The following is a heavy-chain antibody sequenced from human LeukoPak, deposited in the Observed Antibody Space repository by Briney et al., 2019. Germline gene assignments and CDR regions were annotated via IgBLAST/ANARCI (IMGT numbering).Heavy chain of an antibody. D-gene: IGHD6-19*01. Sequence: SGTLSLTCAVSGGSISSSNWWSWVRQPPGKGLEWIGEIYHSGSTNYNPSLKSRVTISVDKSKNQFSLKLSSVTAADTAVYYCAREGFAPTMSIAVAGTFDYWGQGTLVTVSS. CDR2: IYHSGST. J-gene: IGHJ4*02. CDR1: GGSISSSNW. CDR3: AREGFAPTMSIAVAGTFDY. V-gene: IGHV4-4*02.